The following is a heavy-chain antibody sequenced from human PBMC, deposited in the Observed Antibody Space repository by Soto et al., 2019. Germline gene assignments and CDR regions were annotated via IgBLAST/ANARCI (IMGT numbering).Heavy chain of an antibody. V-gene: IGHV4-39*02. CDR3: ARDLYYDILTGYLDY. CDR2: IYYSGST. CDR1: GGSISSSSYY. J-gene: IGHJ4*02. Sequence: QLQLQELGPGLVKPSETLSLTCTVSGGSISSSSYYWGWIRQPPGKGLEWIGSIYYSGSTYYNPSLKSRVTISVDTSKNQFSLKLSSVTAADTAVYYCARDLYYDILTGYLDYWGQGTLVTVSS. D-gene: IGHD3-9*01.